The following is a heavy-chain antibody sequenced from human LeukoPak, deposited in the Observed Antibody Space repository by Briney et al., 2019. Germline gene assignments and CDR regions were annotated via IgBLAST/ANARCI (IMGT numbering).Heavy chain of an antibody. CDR1: GFTFSSNA. CDR2: IRGSGDST. J-gene: IGHJ4*02. CDR3: AKDRANFGY. Sequence: QSGGSLRLSCAASGFTFSSNAMSWVRQAPGKGLEWVSGIRGSGDSTYYVDSVKGRFTISRDNSKNTLYLQMNSLRAEDAGVYYCAKDRANFGYWGQGTLVTVSS. V-gene: IGHV3-23*01.